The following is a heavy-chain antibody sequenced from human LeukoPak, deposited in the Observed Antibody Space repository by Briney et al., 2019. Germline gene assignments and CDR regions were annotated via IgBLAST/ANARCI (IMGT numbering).Heavy chain of an antibody. D-gene: IGHD3-9*01. CDR2: ISGSGGST. V-gene: IGHV3-23*01. Sequence: GASLRLSRAASGFTFSSYAMSWVRQAPGKGLEWVSAISGSGGSTYYADSVKGRFTISRDNSKNTLYLQMNSLRAEDTAVYYCAKDTPPDYDILTGYYWYFDLWGRGTLVTVSS. J-gene: IGHJ2*01. CDR3: AKDTPPDYDILTGYYWYFDL. CDR1: GFTFSSYA.